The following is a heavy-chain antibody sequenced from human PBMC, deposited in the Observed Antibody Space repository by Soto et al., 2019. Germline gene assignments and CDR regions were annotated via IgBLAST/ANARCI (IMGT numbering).Heavy chain of an antibody. Sequence: PGGSLRLSCGASGFTFSSCVMSWVRQAPGKGLEWVSCITDSGTGTYYADSVKGRFTISRDNSKNTLYLQMNSLRAEDTAVYYCARGVNYYYYMDVWGKGTTVTVSS. CDR3: ARGVNYYYYMDV. V-gene: IGHV3-23*01. CDR1: GFTFSSCV. CDR2: ITDSGTGT. J-gene: IGHJ6*03.